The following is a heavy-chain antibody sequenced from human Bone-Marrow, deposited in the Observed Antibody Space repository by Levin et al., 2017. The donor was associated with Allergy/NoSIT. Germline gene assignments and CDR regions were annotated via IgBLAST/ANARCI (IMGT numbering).Heavy chain of an antibody. J-gene: IGHJ4*02. D-gene: IGHD5-12*01. CDR1: GFTFSSYW. V-gene: IGHV3-74*01. CDR2: INSDGSST. CDR3: APSRGYSGYDYGY. Sequence: PGGSLRLSCAASGFTFSSYWMHWVRQAPGKGLVWVSRINSDGSSTTYADSVKGRFTISRDNAKNTLYLQMNSLRAEDTAVYYCAPSRGYSGYDYGYWGQGTLVTVSS.